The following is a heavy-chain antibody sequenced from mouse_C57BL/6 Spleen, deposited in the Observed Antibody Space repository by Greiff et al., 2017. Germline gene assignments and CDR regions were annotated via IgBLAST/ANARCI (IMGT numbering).Heavy chain of an antibody. J-gene: IGHJ4*01. Sequence: QVQLQQPGAELVKPGASVKLSCKASGYTFTSYWMHWVKQRPGQGLEWIGIIHPNSGSTNYNEKFKSKATLTVDKSSSTAYMQLSSLTSEDSAVYYCASVITTAYYYAMDYWGQGTSVTVSS. CDR2: IHPNSGST. D-gene: IGHD1-1*01. CDR3: ASVITTAYYYAMDY. CDR1: GYTFTSYW. V-gene: IGHV1-64*01.